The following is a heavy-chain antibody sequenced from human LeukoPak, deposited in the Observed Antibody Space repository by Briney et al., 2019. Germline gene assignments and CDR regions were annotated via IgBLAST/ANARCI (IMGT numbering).Heavy chain of an antibody. CDR3: ARATRTMLVVASPAAYYFDY. D-gene: IGHD3-22*01. CDR1: GYTFTGYY. J-gene: IGHJ4*02. Sequence: ASVKVSCKASGYTFTGYYMHWVRQAPGQGLEWMGRIIPNSGGTEYAQKFQGRVTMTRNTSISTAYMELSSLRSEDTAVYYCARATRTMLVVASPAAYYFDYWGQGTLVTVSS. V-gene: IGHV1-2*06. CDR2: IIPNSGGT.